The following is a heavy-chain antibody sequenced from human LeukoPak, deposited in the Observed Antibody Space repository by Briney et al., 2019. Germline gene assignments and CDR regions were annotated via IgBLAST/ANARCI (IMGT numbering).Heavy chain of an antibody. CDR3: ARLYSGSLIIDY. CDR1: GGTFSSYA. V-gene: IGHV1-69*13. D-gene: IGHD1-26*01. J-gene: IGHJ4*02. CDR2: IIPIFGTA. Sequence: ASVTVSCTASGGTFSSYAISWVRQAPGQGLEWMGGIIPIFGTANYAQKFQGRVTITADESTSTAYMELSSLRFEDTAVYYCARLYSGSLIIDYWGQGTLVTVSS.